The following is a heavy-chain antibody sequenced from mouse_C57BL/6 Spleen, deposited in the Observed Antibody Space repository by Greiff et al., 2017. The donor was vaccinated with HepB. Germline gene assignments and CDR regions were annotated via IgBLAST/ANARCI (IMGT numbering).Heavy chain of an antibody. CDR2: IRLKSDNYAT. Sequence: EVKVEESGGGLVQPGGSMKLSCVASGFTFSNYWMNWVRQSPEKGLEWVAQIRLKSDNYATHYAESVKGRFTISRDDSKSSVYLQMNKLRAEDTVNYYCTGGVYYDYADFDYWGQGTTLTVSS. J-gene: IGHJ2*01. CDR1: GFTFSNYW. D-gene: IGHD2-4*01. V-gene: IGHV6-3*01. CDR3: TGGVYYDYADFDY.